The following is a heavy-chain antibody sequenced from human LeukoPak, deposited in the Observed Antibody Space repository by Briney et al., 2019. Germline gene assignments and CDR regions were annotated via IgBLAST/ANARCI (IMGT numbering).Heavy chain of an antibody. Sequence: SETLSLTCTVSGVSISNYYWSWIRQPAGKGLEWIGRIYSSGSTIYNPSLNNRVTMSVDTSKNQFSLKLTSVTAADTAVYYCARNSGDFWGQGTLVTVSS. CDR3: ARNSGDF. V-gene: IGHV4-4*07. J-gene: IGHJ4*02. CDR1: GVSISNYY. CDR2: IYSSGST. D-gene: IGHD4-23*01.